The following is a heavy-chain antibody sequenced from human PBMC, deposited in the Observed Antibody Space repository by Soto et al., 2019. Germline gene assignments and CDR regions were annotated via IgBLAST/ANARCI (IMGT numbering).Heavy chain of an antibody. J-gene: IGHJ4*02. CDR3: ARAPRGPYIPAVYYFDY. V-gene: IGHV1-2*02. CDR1: GYTFTSYD. Sequence: ASVKVSCKASGYTFTSYDINWVRQATGQGLEWMGWIHPNSGATRFAQKFQGRVTMTRDTSISTAYMELSRLRSDDTAVYYCARAPRGPYIPAVYYFDYWGQGTLVTVS. CDR2: IHPNSGAT. D-gene: IGHD1-20*01.